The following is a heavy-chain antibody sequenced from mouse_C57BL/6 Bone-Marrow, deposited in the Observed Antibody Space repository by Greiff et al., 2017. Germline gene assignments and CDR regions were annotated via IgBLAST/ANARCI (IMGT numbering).Heavy chain of an antibody. CDR2: IDPENGDT. J-gene: IGHJ1*03. CDR1: GFNIKDDY. V-gene: IGHV14-4*01. Sequence: EVQLQQSGAELVRPGASVKLSCTASGFNIKDDYMHWVQQRPEKGLAWIGWIDPENGDTEYASKFQGKAPITADPSSNTAYLQLSSLTSEDTAVYYCTTGGDFDVWGTGTTVTVSS. CDR3: TTGGDFDV.